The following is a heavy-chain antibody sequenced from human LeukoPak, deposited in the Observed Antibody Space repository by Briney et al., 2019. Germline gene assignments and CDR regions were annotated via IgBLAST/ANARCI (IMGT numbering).Heavy chain of an antibody. V-gene: IGHV4-34*01. CDR2: INHSGST. CDR1: GGSFSGYY. CDR3: ARGRYGSALDY. Sequence: SETLSLTCAVYGGSFSGYYWSWIRQPPGKGLEWIGEINHSGSTNYNPSLKSRVTISVDTSKNQFSLKLSSVTAADTAAYYCARGRYGSALDYWGQGTLVTVSS. J-gene: IGHJ4*02. D-gene: IGHD3-10*01.